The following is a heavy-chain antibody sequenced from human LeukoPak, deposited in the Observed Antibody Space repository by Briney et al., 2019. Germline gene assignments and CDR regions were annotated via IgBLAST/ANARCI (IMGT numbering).Heavy chain of an antibody. D-gene: IGHD4-17*01. CDR1: GGTFSSYA. Sequence: SVKVSCKASGGTFSSYAISWVRQAPGQGLEWMGRIIPILGIANYAQKFQGRVTITADKSTSTAYMELSSLRSEDTAVYYCARERRDYGGYFDYWDQGTLVTVSS. CDR3: ARERRDYGGYFDY. CDR2: IIPILGIA. V-gene: IGHV1-69*04. J-gene: IGHJ4*02.